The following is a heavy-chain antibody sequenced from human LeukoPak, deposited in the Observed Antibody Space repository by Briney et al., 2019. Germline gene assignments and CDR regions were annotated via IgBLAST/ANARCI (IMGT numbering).Heavy chain of an antibody. Sequence: GASVKVSCKASGGTFSSYAISWVRQAPGQGLEWMGGIIPIFGTANYAQKFQGRVTITADKSTSTAYMELRSLRSDDTAVYYCARDKPVDLAPDYWGQGTLVTVSS. J-gene: IGHJ4*02. CDR2: IIPIFGTA. CDR3: ARDKPVDLAPDY. D-gene: IGHD3/OR15-3a*01. CDR1: GGTFSSYA. V-gene: IGHV1-69*06.